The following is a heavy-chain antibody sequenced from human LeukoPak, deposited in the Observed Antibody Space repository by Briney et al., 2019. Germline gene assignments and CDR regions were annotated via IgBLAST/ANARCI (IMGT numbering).Heavy chain of an antibody. Sequence: GGSLRPSCAVSGFSIGNYGMHWVRRAPDKGLEWVAMISHDGGAKYYGDSVKGRLTISRDNAKNTLYLQMNSLGADDTAVYYCASRDYWGQGTLVTVSS. J-gene: IGHJ4*02. CDR1: GFSIGNYG. V-gene: IGHV3-30*03. D-gene: IGHD5-24*01. CDR3: ASRDY. CDR2: ISHDGGAK.